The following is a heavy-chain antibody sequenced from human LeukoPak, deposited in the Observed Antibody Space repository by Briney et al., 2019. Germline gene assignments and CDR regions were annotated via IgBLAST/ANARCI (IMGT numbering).Heavy chain of an antibody. J-gene: IGHJ4*02. D-gene: IGHD6-13*01. CDR1: GFTFSSYA. Sequence: GGSLRLSCAASGFTFSSYAMSWVRRAPGKGLEWVSAISGSGDSTYYAGSVQGRFTISRDNSKNTLYLQMNSLRAEDTAIYYCAKVGSSWYFTYWGQGTLATVYS. V-gene: IGHV3-23*01. CDR3: AKVGSSWYFTY. CDR2: ISGSGDST.